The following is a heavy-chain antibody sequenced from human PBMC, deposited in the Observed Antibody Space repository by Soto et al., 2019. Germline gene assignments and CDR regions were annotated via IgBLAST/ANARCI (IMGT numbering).Heavy chain of an antibody. V-gene: IGHV3-33*06. CDR2: IWYDGSNK. CDR1: GFTFSSYG. Sequence: ESVGGVVQPGRSLRLSCAASGFTFSSYGMHWVRQAPGKGLEWVAVIWYDGSNKYYADSVKGRFTISRDNSKNTLYLQMNSLSAEDTAVYYCSKSSSSTNNWFDPWGQGTLVTVSS. J-gene: IGHJ5*02. D-gene: IGHD6-13*01. CDR3: SKSSSSTNNWFDP.